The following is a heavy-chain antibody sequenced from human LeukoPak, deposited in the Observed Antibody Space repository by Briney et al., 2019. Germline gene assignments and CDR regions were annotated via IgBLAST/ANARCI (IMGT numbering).Heavy chain of an antibody. Sequence: ASVKVSCKASGGTLSSYAISWVRQAPGQGLEWMGGIIPIFGTANYAQKFQGRVTITADESTSTAYMELSSLRSEDTAVYYCARVLLVVAATSYYYYGMDVWGQGTTVTVSS. CDR3: ARVLLVVAATSYYYYGMDV. CDR1: GGTLSSYA. D-gene: IGHD2-15*01. V-gene: IGHV1-69*13. CDR2: IIPIFGTA. J-gene: IGHJ6*02.